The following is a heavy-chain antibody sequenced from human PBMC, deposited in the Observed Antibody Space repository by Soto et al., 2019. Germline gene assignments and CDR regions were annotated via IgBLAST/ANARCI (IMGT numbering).Heavy chain of an antibody. J-gene: IGHJ5*02. V-gene: IGHV6-1*01. CDR2: TYYRSKWYN. CDR3: ARERGYGDPPNWFDP. Sequence: SQTLSLTCAISGDSVSSNSAAWNWIRQSPSRGLEWLGRTYYRSKWYNDYAVSVKSRITINPDTSKNQFSLKLSSVTAADTAVYYCARERGYGDPPNWFDPWGQGTLVTVSS. D-gene: IGHD4-17*01. CDR1: GDSVSSNSAA.